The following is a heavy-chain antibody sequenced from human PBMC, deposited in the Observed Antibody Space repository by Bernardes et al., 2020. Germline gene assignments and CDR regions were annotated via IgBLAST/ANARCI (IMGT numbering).Heavy chain of an antibody. Sequence: SETLSLTCTVSGGSISSYSWSWIRQSPGKGLEWIGCIFDTGSTSYSPSLKSRVNISLDTSKSQFSLKLSSVTAADTAMYYCARSYNHGWQTVYFYYGLDVWGQGTTVTVSS. J-gene: IGHJ6*02. D-gene: IGHD1-20*01. CDR2: IFDTGST. CDR1: GGSISSYS. CDR3: ARSYNHGWQTVYFYYGLDV. V-gene: IGHV4-59*01.